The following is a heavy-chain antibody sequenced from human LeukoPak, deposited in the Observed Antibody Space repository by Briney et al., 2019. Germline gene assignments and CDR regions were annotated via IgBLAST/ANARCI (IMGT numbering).Heavy chain of an antibody. Sequence: GRSLRLSCAASGFTFDDYDMHWVRHAPGKGLEWVSGISWNSGSIVYADSVKGRLTIYRDNAKNYVYVQMNRQRAEDVGLYYCAKDSSSWLEYYFDYWGQGTLVTVSS. J-gene: IGHJ4*02. V-gene: IGHV3-9*03. CDR1: GFTFDDYD. CDR2: ISWNSGSI. CDR3: AKDSSSWLEYYFDY. D-gene: IGHD6-13*01.